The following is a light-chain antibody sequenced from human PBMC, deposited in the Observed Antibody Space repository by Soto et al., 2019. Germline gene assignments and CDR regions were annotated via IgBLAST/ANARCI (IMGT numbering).Light chain of an antibody. J-gene: IGLJ2*01. CDR1: SSNIGSNT. CDR3: AAWDDSLNGVV. Sequence: QSVLTQPPSASGTPGQRVTISCSGSSSNIGSNTVNWYQQVPRTAPKLLIYSNNQRPSAVPDRFSGSKSGTSVSLAISGLQSEDEADYYCAAWDDSLNGVVLGGGTKLTVL. CDR2: SNN. V-gene: IGLV1-44*01.